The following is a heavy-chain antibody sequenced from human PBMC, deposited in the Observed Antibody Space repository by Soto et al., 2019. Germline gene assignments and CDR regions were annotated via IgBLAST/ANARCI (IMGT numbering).Heavy chain of an antibody. J-gene: IGHJ3*02. V-gene: IGHV1-58*02. Sequence: ASVKVSCKASGYTFTSYAMNWVRQARGQRLEWIGWIVVGSGNTNYAQKFQERVTITRDMSTSTAYMELSSLRSEDTAVYYCAADLLVDDAFDIWGQGTMVTVSS. CDR1: GYTFTSYA. CDR2: IVVGSGNT. CDR3: AADLLVDDAFDI.